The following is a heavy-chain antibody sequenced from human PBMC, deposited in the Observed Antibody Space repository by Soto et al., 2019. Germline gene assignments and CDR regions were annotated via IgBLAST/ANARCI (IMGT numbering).Heavy chain of an antibody. Sequence: GASVKVSCKSSGYTFTTYIIHWVRQAPGQRLEWMGWINTANGDTKYSQEFQGRVTFTRDTSANTAYMELSSLRSEDRAVYYCARQGLPEATAARGWYSYYILDVWGQGTAVPVSS. V-gene: IGHV1-3*04. CDR2: INTANGDT. J-gene: IGHJ6*02. D-gene: IGHD6-13*01. CDR3: ARQGLPEATAARGWYSYYILDV. CDR1: GYTFTTYI.